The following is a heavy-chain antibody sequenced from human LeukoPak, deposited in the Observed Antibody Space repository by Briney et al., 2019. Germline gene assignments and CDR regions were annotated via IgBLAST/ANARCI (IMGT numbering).Heavy chain of an antibody. V-gene: IGHV3-7*01. CDR3: ARRMRVDSSGRNTFDY. D-gene: IGHD3-22*01. J-gene: IGHJ4*02. CDR1: GFTFSSYW. CDR2: IKQDGSEK. Sequence: GGSLRLSCAASGFTFSSYWMSWVRQAPGKGLEWVANIKQDGSEKYYVDSVKGRFTISRDNAKSSLYLQMNSLRAEDTAVYYCARRMRVDSSGRNTFDYWGQGTLVTVSS.